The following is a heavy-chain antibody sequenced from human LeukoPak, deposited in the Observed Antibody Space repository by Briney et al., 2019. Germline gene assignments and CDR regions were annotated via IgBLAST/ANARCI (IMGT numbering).Heavy chain of an antibody. V-gene: IGHV1-2*02. CDR2: ISPDSGAS. D-gene: IGHD4/OR15-4a*01. Sequence: ASVKVSCTASGYIFSDHYMNWVRQAPGQGPEWMGWISPDSGASKYAQRFQGRVIMTRDTSISTAYMEMNSLRSDDTAVYYSAKYLTVVATMVDGFEVWGQGTRVTVS. CDR3: AKYLTVVATMVDGFEV. CDR1: GYIFSDHY. J-gene: IGHJ3*01.